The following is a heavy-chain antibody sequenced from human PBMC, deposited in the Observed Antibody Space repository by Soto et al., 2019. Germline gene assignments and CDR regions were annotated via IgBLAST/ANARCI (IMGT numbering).Heavy chain of an antibody. D-gene: IGHD4-17*01. Sequence: GASVKVSCKASGYTFTSYGISWVRQAPGQGLEWMGWISAYNGNTNYAQKLQGRVTMTTDTSTSTAYMELRSLRSDDTAVYYCARNLDRYGRNAGDDYYHSYGMAVWGQGTTVT. CDR2: ISAYNGNT. CDR1: GYTFTSYG. J-gene: IGHJ6*02. CDR3: ARNLDRYGRNAGDDYYHSYGMAV. V-gene: IGHV1-18*01.